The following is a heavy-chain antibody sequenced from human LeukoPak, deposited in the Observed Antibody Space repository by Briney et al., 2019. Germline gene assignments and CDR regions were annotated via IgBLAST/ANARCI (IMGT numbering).Heavy chain of an antibody. V-gene: IGHV3-7*01. D-gene: IGHD1-20*01. J-gene: IGHJ4*02. CDR3: VPLNWNPPGDFDR. CDR2: IKDDGSDK. Sequence: GGSLRLSCAASGFSVANYYMSWVRQAPWKGLEWVANIKDDGSDKYYVDSVKGRFSISKDNAKNSLYLQMNSLRVEDTAVYYCVPLNWNPPGDFDRWGQGTLVTVSS. CDR1: GFSVANYY.